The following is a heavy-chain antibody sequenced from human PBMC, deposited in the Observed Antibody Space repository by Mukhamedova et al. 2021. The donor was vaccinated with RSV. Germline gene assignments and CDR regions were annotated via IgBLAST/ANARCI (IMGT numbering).Heavy chain of an antibody. J-gene: IGHJ6*02. V-gene: IGHV4-59*01. D-gene: IGHD3-10*01. Sequence: GLEWLGYVFHRGTTNYNPSVRSRLTISVDTSKNQFSLKLVSATAADSALYYCARVGYGSGPIYYYGMDVWAPGTTVTVSS. CDR2: VFHRGTT. CDR3: ARVGYGSGPIYYYGMDV.